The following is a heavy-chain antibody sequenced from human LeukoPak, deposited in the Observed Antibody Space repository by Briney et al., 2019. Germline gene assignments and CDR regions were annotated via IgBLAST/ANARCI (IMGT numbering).Heavy chain of an antibody. J-gene: IGHJ4*02. D-gene: IGHD2-2*02. CDR2: ISAYNGNT. Sequence: GASVKVSCKASGYTFTSYGISWVRQASGQGLEWMGWISAYNGNTNYAQKLQGRVTMTTDTSTSTAHMELRSLRSDDTAVYYCARGDIVVEPAAIPFDYWGQGTLVTVSS. V-gene: IGHV1-18*01. CDR1: GYTFTSYG. CDR3: ARGDIVVEPAAIPFDY.